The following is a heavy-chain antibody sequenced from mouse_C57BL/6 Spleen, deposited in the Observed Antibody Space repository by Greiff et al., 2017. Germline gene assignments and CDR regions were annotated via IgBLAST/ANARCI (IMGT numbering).Heavy chain of an antibody. Sequence: VHVKQSGTVLARPGASVKMSCKTSGYTFTSYWMHWVKQRPGQGLEWIGAIYPGNSDTSYNQKFKGKAKLTAVTSASTAYMELSSLTNEDSAVYYCTREANGDFNWDLAWFAYWGQGTLVSVSA. V-gene: IGHV1-5*01. CDR2: IYPGNSDT. CDR3: TREANGDFNWDLAWFAY. J-gene: IGHJ3*01. D-gene: IGHD4-1*01. CDR1: GYTFTSYW.